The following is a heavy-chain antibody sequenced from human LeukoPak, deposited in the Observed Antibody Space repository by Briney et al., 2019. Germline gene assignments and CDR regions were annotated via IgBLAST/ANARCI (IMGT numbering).Heavy chain of an antibody. CDR1: GFTFSTYS. V-gene: IGHV3-48*01. CDR2: ISGSSSTI. J-gene: IGHJ3*02. CDR3: ARDAGYSYGFSFGWDAFDI. D-gene: IGHD5-18*01. Sequence: GGSLRLSCAASGFTFSTYSMNWVRQAPGKGLEWISYISGSSSTIYYADSMKGRFTISRDNAKNSLYLQMNSPRAEDTAVYYCARDAGYSYGFSFGWDAFDIWGQGTMVTVSS.